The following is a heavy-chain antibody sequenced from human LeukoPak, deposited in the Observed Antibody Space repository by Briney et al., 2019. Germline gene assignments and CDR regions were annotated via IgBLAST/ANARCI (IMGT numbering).Heavy chain of an antibody. Sequence: ASVKVSFQVSGYTLTELSMHWVRQPPAKGLEWMGGFDPEDGETIYAQKFQGRVTMTEDTSTDTAYMELSSLRSEDTAVYYCATVSSWTNYFDYWGQGTLVTVSS. V-gene: IGHV1-24*01. D-gene: IGHD6-13*01. CDR2: FDPEDGET. CDR1: GYTLTELS. CDR3: ATVSSWTNYFDY. J-gene: IGHJ4*02.